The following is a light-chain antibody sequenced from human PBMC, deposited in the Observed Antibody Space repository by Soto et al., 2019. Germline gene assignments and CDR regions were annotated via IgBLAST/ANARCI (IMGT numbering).Light chain of an antibody. Sequence: EIVLTQSPGTLSLSPGERATLSCRASQSVSSSYLAWYQQKPGQAPRLLIYGASSRATGVPARFSGSRSGAEFTLTISSLQSEDFAVYYCQHYVNWPLTFGGGTKVESK. CDR1: QSVSSSY. V-gene: IGKV3-20*01. CDR2: GAS. J-gene: IGKJ4*01. CDR3: QHYVNWPLT.